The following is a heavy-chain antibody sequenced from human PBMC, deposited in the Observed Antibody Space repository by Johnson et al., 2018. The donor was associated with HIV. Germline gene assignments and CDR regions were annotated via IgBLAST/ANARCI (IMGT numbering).Heavy chain of an antibody. CDR3: ARAAKGFRGPGGAFDI. V-gene: IGHV3-11*04. J-gene: IGHJ3*02. Sequence: QVQLVESGGGVVQPGGSLRLSCAASGFTFSDHYMSWIRQAPEKGLEWVSYISGSGDTIYYADSVKGRFTISRDSAKNSLYLQMNSLRDEDTAVYYCARAAKGFRGPGGAFDIWGQGTMVTVSS. CDR2: ISGSGDTI. CDR1: GFTFSDHY. D-gene: IGHD1-14*01.